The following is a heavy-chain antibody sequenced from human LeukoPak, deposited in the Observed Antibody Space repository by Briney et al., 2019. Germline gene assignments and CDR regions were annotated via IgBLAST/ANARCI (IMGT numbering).Heavy chain of an antibody. D-gene: IGHD1-1*01. CDR2: IRSKAYGETA. CDR3: TRDRGAYNLYDY. V-gene: IGHV3-49*03. CDR1: GFTFGDYA. Sequence: GGSLRLSCTASGFTFGDYAMSWIRQAPGKGLEWVGFIRSKAYGETADYAASVKGRFTISRDDSKAIAYLQMNSLKTEDTAVYHCTRDRGAYNLYDYWGQGTLVTASS. J-gene: IGHJ4*02.